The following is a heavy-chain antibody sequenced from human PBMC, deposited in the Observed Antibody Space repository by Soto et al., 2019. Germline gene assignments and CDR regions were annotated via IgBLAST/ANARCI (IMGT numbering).Heavy chain of an antibody. D-gene: IGHD4-4*01. V-gene: IGHV5-10-1*01. CDR1: GYSFTSYW. Sequence: PGESLKISCKGSGYSFTSYWISWVRQMPVKGLEWMGRIDPSDSYTNYSPSLQGHATISADKSISTHYMQWSRLTASATAMYYCAKHHSKGGGMDVWGKGTTVTVSS. CDR2: IDPSDSYT. J-gene: IGHJ6*04. CDR3: AKHHSKGGGMDV.